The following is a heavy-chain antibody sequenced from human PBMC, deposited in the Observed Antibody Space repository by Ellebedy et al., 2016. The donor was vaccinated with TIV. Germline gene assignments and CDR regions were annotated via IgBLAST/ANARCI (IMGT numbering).Heavy chain of an antibody. Sequence: MPGGSLRLSCTVSGGSISSSSFFWGWIRQPPGKGLEWIGNIYYSGSTYNSPSLRSRVTISVDTSKNQFSLKLNSVTAADTAVYYCATDGSVYTLDVWGQGTTVTVSS. V-gene: IGHV4-39*07. J-gene: IGHJ6*02. CDR3: ATDGSVYTLDV. CDR2: IYYSGST. CDR1: GGSISSSSFF. D-gene: IGHD5/OR15-5a*01.